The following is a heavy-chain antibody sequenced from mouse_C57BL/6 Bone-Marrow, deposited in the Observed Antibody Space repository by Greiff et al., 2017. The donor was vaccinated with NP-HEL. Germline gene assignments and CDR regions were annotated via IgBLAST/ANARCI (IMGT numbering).Heavy chain of an antibody. Sequence: QVQLQQSGAELARPGASVKLSCKASGYTFTSYGISWVKQRTGQGLEWIGEIYPRSGNTYYNEKFKGKATLTADKSSSTAYMELRSLTSEDSAVYFCARGDGYYYFDYWGQGTTLTVSP. CDR1: GYTFTSYG. D-gene: IGHD2-3*01. J-gene: IGHJ2*01. CDR2: IYPRSGNT. CDR3: ARGDGYYYFDY. V-gene: IGHV1-81*01.